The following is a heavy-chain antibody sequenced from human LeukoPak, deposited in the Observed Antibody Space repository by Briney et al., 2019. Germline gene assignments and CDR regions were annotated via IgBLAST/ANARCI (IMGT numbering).Heavy chain of an antibody. J-gene: IGHJ4*02. D-gene: IGHD2-21*02. CDR2: ISYDGSNK. Sequence: WIRQAPGKGLEWVAVISYDGSNKYYADSVKGRFTISRDNSKNTLYLQMNSLRAEDTAVYYCAKDFIAAYCGGDCYDYFDYWGQGTLVTVSS. CDR3: AKDFIAAYCGGDCYDYFDY. V-gene: IGHV3-30*18.